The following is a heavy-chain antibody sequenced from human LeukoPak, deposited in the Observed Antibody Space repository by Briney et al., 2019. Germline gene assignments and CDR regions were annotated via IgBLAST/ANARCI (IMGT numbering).Heavy chain of an antibody. CDR2: ISSSSSYI. V-gene: IGHV3-21*01. Sequence: NPGGSLRLSCAASGFTVSSNYMSWVRQAPGKGLEWVSSISSSSSYIYYADSVKGRFTISRDNAKNSLYLQMNSLRAEDTAVYYCARVPYDSSGYSEYYFDYWGQGTLVTVSS. J-gene: IGHJ4*02. CDR1: GFTVSSNY. CDR3: ARVPYDSSGYSEYYFDY. D-gene: IGHD3-22*01.